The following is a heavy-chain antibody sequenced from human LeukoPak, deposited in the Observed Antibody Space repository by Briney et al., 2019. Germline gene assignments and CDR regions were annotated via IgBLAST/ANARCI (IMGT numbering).Heavy chain of an antibody. D-gene: IGHD3-16*01. CDR3: ARVFGVHDYFDY. J-gene: IGHJ4*02. CDR2: IYYSGST. Sequence: SETLSLTCTVSGGSISSYYWSWIRQPPGKGLEWIGYIYYSGSTNYNPSLKSRVTISVDTSKNQFSLKLSSVTAADTAVYYCARVFGVHDYFDYWGQGTLVTVSS. CDR1: GGSISSYY. V-gene: IGHV4-59*12.